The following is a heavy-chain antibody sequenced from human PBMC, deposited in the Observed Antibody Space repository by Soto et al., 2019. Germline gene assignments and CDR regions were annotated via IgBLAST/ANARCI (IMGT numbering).Heavy chain of an antibody. D-gene: IGHD2-8*02. V-gene: IGHV4-4*02. CDR3: ARHEGWTGPDQ. CDR2: IFHDGNT. Sequence: PSETVSLTCAFSCASIGSGGWWSWVRQPPGKGLEWIAEIFHDGNTNYSPSLKSRVTISVDKSQNQFSLNVYSVTAADTAVYYCARHEGWTGPDQWGQGTLVTVSS. CDR1: CASIGSGGW. J-gene: IGHJ5*02.